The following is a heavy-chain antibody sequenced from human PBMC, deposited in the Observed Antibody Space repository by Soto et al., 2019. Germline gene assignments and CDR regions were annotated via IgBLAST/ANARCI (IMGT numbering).Heavy chain of an antibody. V-gene: IGHV4-38-2*02. Sequence: PSETLSLTCTVSGYSIISGSYWACIRQPPGKGPEWIASIYHGGTTFYNPSLKSRITISVDTSNNQFSLKLTSVTAADTAVYYCARVHVMVVAGSTFDYWGHGTLVTVSS. J-gene: IGHJ4*01. CDR1: GYSIISGSY. CDR2: IYHGGTT. D-gene: IGHD6-19*01. CDR3: ARVHVMVVAGSTFDY.